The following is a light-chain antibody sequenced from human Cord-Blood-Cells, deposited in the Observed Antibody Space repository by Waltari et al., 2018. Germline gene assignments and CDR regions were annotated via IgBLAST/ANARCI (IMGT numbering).Light chain of an antibody. CDR2: AAS. Sequence: DIQMTQSPSSVSASVGDRVTITCRASQGISSLLAWYQQKPGKAPKLLIYAASSLQSGVPARFSGSGSGTDFTLTIRSLQPEDFATYYCQQANSFPPFTFGPGTKVDIK. J-gene: IGKJ3*01. CDR1: QGISSL. CDR3: QQANSFPPFT. V-gene: IGKV1-12*01.